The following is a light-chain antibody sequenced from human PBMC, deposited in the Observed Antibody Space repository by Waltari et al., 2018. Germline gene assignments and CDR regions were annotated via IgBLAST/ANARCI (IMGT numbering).Light chain of an antibody. Sequence: DIQMTQSPSSVSASVGDRVTITCRASQGINNWLAWYQQKPGRAPKLLIYSASTLQSGVPSRVSGSGSGTEFTLTISSLQSEDFAVYYCQQAYSFPFTFGPGTKVDI. CDR1: QGINNW. CDR3: QQAYSFPFT. V-gene: IGKV1-12*01. J-gene: IGKJ3*01. CDR2: SAS.